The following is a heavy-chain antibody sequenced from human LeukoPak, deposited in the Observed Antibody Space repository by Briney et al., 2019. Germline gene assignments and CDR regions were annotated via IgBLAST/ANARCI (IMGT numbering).Heavy chain of an antibody. CDR1: GFTFSSYW. D-gene: IGHD6-25*01. V-gene: IGHV3-74*01. CDR2: INSDGSGT. CDR3: ARVLTARSGGYDAFDI. Sequence: GGSLRLSCAASGFTFSSYWMHWVRQAPGKGLVWVSRINSDGSGTTYADSVKGRFTISRDNSKNTLYLQMNSLRAGDTAVYYCARVLTARSGGYDAFDIWGQGTMVTVPS. J-gene: IGHJ3*02.